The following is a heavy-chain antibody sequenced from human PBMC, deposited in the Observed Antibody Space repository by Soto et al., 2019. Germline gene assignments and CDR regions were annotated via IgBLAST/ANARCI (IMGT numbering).Heavy chain of an antibody. CDR2: IWYDGSNK. CDR3: ARDRGYDQGWFDP. J-gene: IGHJ5*02. V-gene: IGHV3-33*01. Sequence: QVQLVESGGGVVQPGRSLRLSCAASGFTFSSYGMHWVRQAPGKGLEWVAVIWYDGSNKYYADSVKGRFTISRDNSKNTLYLQMNSLRGEDTAVYYCARDRGYDQGWFDPWGQGPLVTVPS. CDR1: GFTFSSYG. D-gene: IGHD2-2*01.